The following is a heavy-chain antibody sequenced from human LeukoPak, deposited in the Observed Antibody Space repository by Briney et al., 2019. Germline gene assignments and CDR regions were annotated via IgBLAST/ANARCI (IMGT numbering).Heavy chain of an antibody. CDR1: GGSISSYY. CDR2: IYYSGST. J-gene: IGHJ4*02. CDR3: ARYYYGSGSQEFDY. D-gene: IGHD3-10*01. Sequence: SETLSLTCTVSGGSISSYYWSWIRQPPGKGLEWVGYIYYSGSTNYNPSLKSRVTISEDTSKNQFSLKLRSVTAADTAVYYCARYYYGSGSQEFDYWGQGTLVTVSS. V-gene: IGHV4-59*01.